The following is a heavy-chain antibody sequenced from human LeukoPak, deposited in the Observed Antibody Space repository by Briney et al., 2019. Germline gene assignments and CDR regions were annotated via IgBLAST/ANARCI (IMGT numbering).Heavy chain of an antibody. V-gene: IGHV3-30*18. CDR3: AKDPGYSYGQDAFDI. Sequence: PGRSLRLPCAASGFTFSSYGMHWVRQAPGKGLEWVAVISYDGSNKYYADSVKGRFTISRDNSKNTLYLQMNSLRAEDTAVYYCAKDPGYSYGQDAFDIWGQGTMVTVSS. CDR2: ISYDGSNK. J-gene: IGHJ3*02. CDR1: GFTFSSYG. D-gene: IGHD5-18*01.